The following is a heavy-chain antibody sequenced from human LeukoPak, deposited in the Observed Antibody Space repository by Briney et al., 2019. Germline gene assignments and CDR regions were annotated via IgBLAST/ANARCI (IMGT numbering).Heavy chain of an antibody. V-gene: IGHV3-23*01. CDR3: ARESSGSYNY. J-gene: IGHJ4*02. CDR2: ISGSGGST. Sequence: GGTLRLSCAASGFTFSSYGMSWVRQAPGKGLEWVSAISGSGGSTYYADSVKGRFTISRDNSKNTLYLQMGSLRAEDMAVYYCARESSGSYNYWGQGTLVTVSS. D-gene: IGHD3-10*01. CDR1: GFTFSSYG.